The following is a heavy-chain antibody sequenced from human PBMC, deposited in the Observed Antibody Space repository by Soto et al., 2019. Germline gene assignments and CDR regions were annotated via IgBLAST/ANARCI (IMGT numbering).Heavy chain of an antibody. CDR3: ARDQSFDRTYYYGIDV. J-gene: IGHJ6*02. CDR2: ISPFNGNT. CDR1: GYPFTHYG. V-gene: IGHV1-18*01. Sequence: QVQLVLSGVEVKKPGASVRVSCKSSGYPFTHYGITWIRQARGQGLEWMGWISPFNGNTNYGQTLQGRVTLTTETSTSTVYMELRSLRSDDTAVYYCARDQSFDRTYYYGIDVWGQGTTVTVSS. D-gene: IGHD3-16*01.